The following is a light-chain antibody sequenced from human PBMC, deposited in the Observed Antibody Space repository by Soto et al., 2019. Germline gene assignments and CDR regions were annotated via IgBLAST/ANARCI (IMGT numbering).Light chain of an antibody. J-gene: IGKJ1*01. CDR3: QEYNNYWP. V-gene: IGKV1-5*01. CDR1: QTISRW. CDR2: TAS. Sequence: DIRRSQSPSTRSASVGDTVTITCRASQTISRWLAWYQQKPGKAPRLLIYTASTLESGVPSRFSASGSGTEFTLTISSLHPDDFATYYCQEYNNYWPFGQGTKVDI.